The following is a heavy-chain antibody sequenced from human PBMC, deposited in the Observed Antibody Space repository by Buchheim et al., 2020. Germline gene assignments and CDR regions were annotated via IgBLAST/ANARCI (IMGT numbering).Heavy chain of an antibody. CDR2: IYHSGGT. V-gene: IGHV4-30-2*01. J-gene: IGHJ4*02. CDR3: ARDRQMLFDH. D-gene: IGHD2-8*01. Sequence: QLQLQESGSGLVKPSQTLSLTCAVSGGSITNGGYSWRWIRQPPGKGLEWIGYIYHSGGTAYNPSPKSPVTISIDRSKTQFSLRLTSVTAADTAVYYCARDRQMLFDHWGRGTL. CDR1: GGSITNGGYS.